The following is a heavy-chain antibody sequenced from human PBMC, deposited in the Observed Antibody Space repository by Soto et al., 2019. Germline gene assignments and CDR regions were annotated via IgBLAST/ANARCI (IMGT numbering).Heavy chain of an antibody. V-gene: IGHV4-59*01. CDR1: GGSITSSY. CDR3: ARGEDAFFYYGLDV. CDR2: IYDTGISGYTPST. J-gene: IGHJ6*02. Sequence: PSETLSLTCTVSGGSITSSYWSWIRRPPGKGLEWIAYIYDTGISGYTPSTSYNPSPKRRVTMSVDTSKSQFSLKLTSVTAADTAVYYCARGEDAFFYYGLDVWGQGITVTVSS.